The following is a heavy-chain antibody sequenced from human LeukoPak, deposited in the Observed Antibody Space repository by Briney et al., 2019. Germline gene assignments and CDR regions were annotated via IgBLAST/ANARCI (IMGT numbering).Heavy chain of an antibody. Sequence: GASVKVSCKASGYTFTGYYMHWVRQAPGQGLEWMGWISAYNGNTNYAQKLQGRVTMTTDTSTSTAYMELRSLRSDDTAVYYCARSDHNSWNAFDIWGQGTMVTVSS. J-gene: IGHJ3*02. D-gene: IGHD1-26*01. CDR2: ISAYNGNT. CDR1: GYTFTGYY. CDR3: ARSDHNSWNAFDI. V-gene: IGHV1-18*04.